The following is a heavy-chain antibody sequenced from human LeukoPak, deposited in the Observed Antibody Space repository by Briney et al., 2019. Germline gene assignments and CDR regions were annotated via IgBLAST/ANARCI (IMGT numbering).Heavy chain of an antibody. CDR3: ARSPSTGTADY. CDR2: VNNDAKEK. J-gene: IGHJ4*02. D-gene: IGHD1-1*01. V-gene: IGHV3-7*01. CDR1: GFRFSEYW. Sequence: GGSLRLSCAASGFRFSEYWMSWVRQTPGKGLEWVANVNNDAKEKYYVDSVKGRFTASRDNIRDTLFLQLNSLRAEDTAVYYCARSPSTGTADYWGQGTLVSVSS.